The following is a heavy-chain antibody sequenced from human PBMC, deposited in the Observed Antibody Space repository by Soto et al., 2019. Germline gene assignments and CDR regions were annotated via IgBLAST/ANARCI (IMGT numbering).Heavy chain of an antibody. V-gene: IGHV1-18*01. J-gene: IGHJ3*02. CDR3: ARKPTGYSSGWDDAFDI. CDR1: GYTFTSYG. CDR2: ISAYNGNT. Sequence: ASVKVSCKASGYTFTSYGISWVRQAPGQGLEWMGWISAYNGNTNYAQKLQGRVTMTADTSTSTAYMELRSLRSDDTAVYYGARKPTGYSSGWDDAFDIWGQGTMVTVSS. D-gene: IGHD6-19*01.